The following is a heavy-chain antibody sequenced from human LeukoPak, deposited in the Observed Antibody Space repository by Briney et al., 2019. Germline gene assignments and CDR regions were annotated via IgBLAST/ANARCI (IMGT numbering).Heavy chain of an antibody. CDR3: AKSLGAPDDY. J-gene: IGHJ4*02. CDR1: GFTFSRYW. D-gene: IGHD1-26*01. V-gene: IGHV3-74*01. CDR2: INSDGSAT. Sequence: GSPRLSCAASGFTFSRYWMHWVCQAPGKGLVWVSRINSDGSATNYADSVKGRFTISRDNAKNTLYLQMNSLRAEDTAVYYCAKSLGAPDDYWGQGTLVPVSS.